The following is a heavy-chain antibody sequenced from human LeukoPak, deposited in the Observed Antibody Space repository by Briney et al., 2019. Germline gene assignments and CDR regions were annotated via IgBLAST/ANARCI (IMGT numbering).Heavy chain of an antibody. CDR2: IHHSGST. CDR1: GGSFSGYY. Sequence: SETLSLTCAVYGGSFSGYYWSWIRQPPGKGLEWIGEIHHSGSTNYNPSLKSRVTISVDTSKNQFSLKLSSVTAADTAVYYCAGGAGGDAFDTWGQGTMVTVSS. V-gene: IGHV4-34*01. CDR3: AGGAGGDAFDT. J-gene: IGHJ3*02. D-gene: IGHD3-10*01.